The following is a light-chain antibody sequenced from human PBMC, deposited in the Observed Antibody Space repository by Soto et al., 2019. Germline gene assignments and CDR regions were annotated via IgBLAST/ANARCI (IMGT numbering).Light chain of an antibody. CDR1: QGISSY. V-gene: IGKV1-8*01. CDR3: QQYNSYWT. CDR2: AAS. J-gene: IGKJ1*01. Sequence: AIRMTQSPSSFSASTGDRVTITCRASQGISSYLAWYQQKPGKAPKLLIYAASTLQSGVPSRFSGSGSGTEFTLTISSLQPDDFATYYCQQYNSYWTFGQGTKVEIK.